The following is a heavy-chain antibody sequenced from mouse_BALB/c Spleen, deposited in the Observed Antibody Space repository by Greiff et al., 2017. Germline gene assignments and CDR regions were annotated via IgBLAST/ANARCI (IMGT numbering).Heavy chain of an antibody. J-gene: IGHJ4*01. V-gene: IGHV5-6*01. D-gene: IGHD1-1*02. CDR1: GFTFSSYG. CDR2: ISSGGSYT. CDR3: ARRGGRDYAMDY. Sequence: EVQLVESGGDLVKPGGSLKLSCAASGFTFSSYGMSWVRQTPDKRLEWVATISSGGSYTYYPDSVKGRFTISRGNAKNTLYLQMSSLKSEDTAMYYCARRGGRDYAMDYWGQGTSVTVSS.